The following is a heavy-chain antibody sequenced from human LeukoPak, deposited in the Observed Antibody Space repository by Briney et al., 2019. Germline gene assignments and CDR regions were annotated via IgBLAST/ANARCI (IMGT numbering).Heavy chain of an antibody. CDR2: INGNGSST. Sequence: GGSLRLSCAASGFTFSSYWMQWVRQAPGKGLVWVSRINGNGSSTDYADSVKGRFTISRANAKNTLYLQMNSLRAEDTAVYYCARLSYRPESSIAARPYDYWGQGTLVTVSS. J-gene: IGHJ4*02. V-gene: IGHV3-74*01. CDR3: ARLSYRPESSIAARPYDY. D-gene: IGHD6-6*01. CDR1: GFTFSSYW.